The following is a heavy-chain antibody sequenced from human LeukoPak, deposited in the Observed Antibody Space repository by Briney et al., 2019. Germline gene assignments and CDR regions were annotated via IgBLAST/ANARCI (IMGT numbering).Heavy chain of an antibody. CDR1: GGSISTAHYY. CDR2: INHSGST. D-gene: IGHD3-22*01. V-gene: IGHV4-39*01. CDR3: ARHRQRSSGYFGSGHDGFDI. J-gene: IGHJ3*02. Sequence: SETLSLTCTLSGGSISTAHYYWGWIRQPPGKGLEAIGEINHSGSTNYSPSLKSQVTISVDTSKNQFSLNLTSVTAADTAMYYCARHRQRSSGYFGSGHDGFDIWGQGTMVTVSS.